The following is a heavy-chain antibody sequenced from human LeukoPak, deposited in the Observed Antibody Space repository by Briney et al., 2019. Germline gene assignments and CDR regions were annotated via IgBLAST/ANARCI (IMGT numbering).Heavy chain of an antibody. CDR3: AKEPRGSSSRLIYFDY. J-gene: IGHJ4*02. V-gene: IGHV3-23*01. D-gene: IGHD6-13*01. Sequence: GGSLRLSCAASGFTFSSYEMNWVRQAPGKGLEWVSAINRDSGSTCYADSVRGRFTISRDNSKNTLYLHMSSLRAEDTAVYYCAKEPRGSSSRLIYFDYWGQGTLVTVSS. CDR2: INRDSGST. CDR1: GFTFSSYE.